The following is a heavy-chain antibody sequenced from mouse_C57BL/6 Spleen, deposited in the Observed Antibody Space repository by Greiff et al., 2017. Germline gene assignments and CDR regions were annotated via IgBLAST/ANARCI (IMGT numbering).Heavy chain of an antibody. CDR2: ISNGGGST. J-gene: IGHJ3*01. Sequence: EVKLMESGGGLVQPGGSLKLSCAASGFTFSDYYMYWVRQTPEKRLEWVAYISNGGGSTYYPDTVKGRFTISRDNAKNTLYLQMSRLKSEDTAMYYCARQSRDACFAYWGQGTLVTVSA. CDR3: ARQSRDACFAY. V-gene: IGHV5-12*01. D-gene: IGHD3-3*01. CDR1: GFTFSDYY.